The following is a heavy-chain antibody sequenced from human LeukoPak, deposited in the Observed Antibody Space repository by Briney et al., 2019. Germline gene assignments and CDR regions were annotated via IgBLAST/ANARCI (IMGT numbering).Heavy chain of an antibody. D-gene: IGHD3-22*01. J-gene: IGHJ5*02. Sequence: GGXLRLSCAASGFTFSDYYMSWLRQAPGKGLEGVSYISSSGSTIYYADSVKGRFTISRDNAKNSLYLQMNSLRAEDTAVYYCARATDYYDSSGYYPNWFDPWGQGTLVTFSS. CDR2: ISSSGSTI. CDR3: ARATDYYDSSGYYPNWFDP. CDR1: GFTFSDYY. V-gene: IGHV3-11*04.